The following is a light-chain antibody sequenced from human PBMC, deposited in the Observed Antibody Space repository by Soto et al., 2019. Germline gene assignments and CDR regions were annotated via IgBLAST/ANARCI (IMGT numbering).Light chain of an antibody. CDR3: QQYGSSPALT. J-gene: IGKJ4*01. CDR2: GAS. Sequence: EIVLTQSPGTLSLSPGERATLSCRASQSVSSSYLAWYQQKPGQAPRLLIYGASSRATGIPDRFIGSGSGTDFSLTISRLEPEDFAVYYCQQYGSSPALTFGGGTKVEIK. CDR1: QSVSSSY. V-gene: IGKV3-20*01.